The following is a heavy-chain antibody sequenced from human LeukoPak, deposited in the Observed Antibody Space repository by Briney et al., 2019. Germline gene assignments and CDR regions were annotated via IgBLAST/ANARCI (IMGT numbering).Heavy chain of an antibody. CDR1: GYTFTGYY. Sequence: ASVKVSCKASGYTFTGYYMHGVRQAPGQGLEWMGWINPNSGGTNYAQKFQGRVTMTRDTSISTAYMELSRLRSDDTAVYYCARDTLWFGESYYYGMDVWGQGTTVTVSS. J-gene: IGHJ6*02. CDR3: ARDTLWFGESYYYGMDV. V-gene: IGHV1-2*02. D-gene: IGHD3-10*01. CDR2: INPNSGGT.